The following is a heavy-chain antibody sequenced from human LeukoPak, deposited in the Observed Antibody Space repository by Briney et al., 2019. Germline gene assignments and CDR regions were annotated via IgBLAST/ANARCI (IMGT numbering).Heavy chain of an antibody. CDR3: ARDQEEQWLVGAFDI. CDR2: ISSSGSTI. J-gene: IGHJ3*02. Sequence: PGGSLRLSCAASGFTFSDYYMSWIRQAPGKGLEWVSYISSSGSTIYYADSVKGRFTISRDNAKNSLYLQMNSLRAEDTAVYYCARDQEEQWLVGAFDIWGQGTMVTVSS. CDR1: GFTFSDYY. V-gene: IGHV3-11*04. D-gene: IGHD6-19*01.